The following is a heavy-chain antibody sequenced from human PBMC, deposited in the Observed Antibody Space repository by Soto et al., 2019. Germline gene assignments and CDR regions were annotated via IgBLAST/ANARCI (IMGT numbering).Heavy chain of an antibody. J-gene: IGHJ5*02. CDR1: GFSLSTSGVG. D-gene: IGHD3-3*01. Sequence: KESGPTLVKPTQTLTLTCTFSGFSLSTSGVGVGWIRQPPGKALEWLALIYWDDDKRYSPSLKSRLTITKDTSKNQVVLTMTNMDPVDTATYYCAHSYGSIFGVVPSWFDPWGQGTLVTVSS. V-gene: IGHV2-5*02. CDR3: AHSYGSIFGVVPSWFDP. CDR2: IYWDDDK.